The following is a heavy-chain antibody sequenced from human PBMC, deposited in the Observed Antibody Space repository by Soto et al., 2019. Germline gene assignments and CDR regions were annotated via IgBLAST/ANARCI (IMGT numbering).Heavy chain of an antibody. CDR3: AKGPPPNFYFYYYMDV. V-gene: IGHV3-23*01. CDR1: GFDFINRA. CDR2: ISGSGGTT. Sequence: EVQLLESGGGLVQPGGSLRLSCAASGFDFINRAMVWVRQAPGKGLEWVSAISGSGGTTYYADSVKVRFTISRDKSKITLYLRMNILRAEYTVKYYSAKGPPPNFYFYYYMDVGGTGTTVAFS. J-gene: IGHJ6*03. D-gene: IGHD1-1*01.